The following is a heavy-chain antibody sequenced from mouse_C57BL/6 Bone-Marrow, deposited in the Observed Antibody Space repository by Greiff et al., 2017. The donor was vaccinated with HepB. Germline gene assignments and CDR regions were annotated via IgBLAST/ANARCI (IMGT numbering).Heavy chain of an antibody. CDR2: SRNKANDYTT. CDR1: GFTFSDFY. Sequence: EVKLMESGGGLVQSGRSLRLSCATSGFTFSDFYMEWVRQAPGKGLEWIAASRNKANDYTTEYSASVKGRFIVSRDTSQSILYLQMNALRAEDTAIYYCARDAAPDYYGSSPWYFDVWGTGTTVTVSS. CDR3: ARDAAPDYYGSSPWYFDV. J-gene: IGHJ1*03. V-gene: IGHV7-1*01. D-gene: IGHD1-1*01.